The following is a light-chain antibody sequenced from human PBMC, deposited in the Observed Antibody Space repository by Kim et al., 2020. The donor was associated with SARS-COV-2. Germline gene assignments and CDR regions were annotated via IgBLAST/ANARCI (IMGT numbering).Light chain of an antibody. CDR2: WAS. CDR3: QQYYSLYT. Sequence: DIVMTQSPDSLAVSLGERATINCKSSQSVLYSSNNKNYLAWYQQKPGQPPKLLIYWASTRESGVPDRFSGSGSVTDFTLTISSLQAEDVAVYYCQQYYSLYTFGQGTKLEI. CDR1: QSVLYSSNNKNY. V-gene: IGKV4-1*01. J-gene: IGKJ2*01.